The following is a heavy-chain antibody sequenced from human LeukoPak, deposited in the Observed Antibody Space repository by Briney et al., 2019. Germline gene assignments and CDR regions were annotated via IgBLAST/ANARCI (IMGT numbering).Heavy chain of an antibody. D-gene: IGHD1-26*01. J-gene: IGHJ4*02. V-gene: IGHV4-34*01. Sequence: SETLSLTCAVYGDSFSGYYWSWLREPPGKGLEWLGEINHSGSTNYNPSLKSRVTISVDTSKNQFSLKLSSVTAADTAVYYCARDKFSGMGTPDYWGQGSLVTGSS. CDR3: ARDKFSGMGTPDY. CDR1: GDSFSGYY. CDR2: INHSGST.